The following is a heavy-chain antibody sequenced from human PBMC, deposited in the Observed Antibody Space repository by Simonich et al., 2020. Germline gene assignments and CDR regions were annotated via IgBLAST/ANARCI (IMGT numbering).Heavy chain of an antibody. V-gene: IGHV3-74*01. CDR1: GFTFSSYW. CDR2: INSDGMST. CDR3: AREAGDLWYFDL. J-gene: IGHJ2*01. Sequence: EVQLVESGGGLVQPGGSLRLSCAASGFTFSSYWMHWVRQAPGKGLGCVSLINSDGMSTSYADSVKGRFTISRDNAKNTLYLQMNSLRAEDTAVYYCAREAGDLWYFDLWGRGTLVTVSS. D-gene: IGHD7-27*01.